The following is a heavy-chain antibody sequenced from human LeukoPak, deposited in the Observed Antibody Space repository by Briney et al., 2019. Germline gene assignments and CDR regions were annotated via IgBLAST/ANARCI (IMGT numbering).Heavy chain of an antibody. Sequence: ASVKVSCKASGYTFTSYAMNWVRQAPGQGLEWMGWINTNTGNPTYAQGFTGRFVFSLDTSVSTAYLQISSLKAEDTAVYHCARASVEDYDFWSGYYTGWFDPWGQGTLVTVSS. CDR3: ARASVEDYDFWSGYYTGWFDP. D-gene: IGHD3-3*01. V-gene: IGHV7-4-1*02. CDR1: GYTFTSYA. CDR2: INTNTGNP. J-gene: IGHJ5*02.